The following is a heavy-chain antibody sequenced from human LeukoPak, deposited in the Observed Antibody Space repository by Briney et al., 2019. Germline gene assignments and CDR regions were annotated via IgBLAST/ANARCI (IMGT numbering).Heavy chain of an antibody. CDR3: ARYCGGDCYGVDV. J-gene: IGHJ6*02. D-gene: IGHD2-21*02. CDR1: GFIFSQYS. V-gene: IGHV3-48*04. CDR2: IRSTGDT. Sequence: GGSLRLSCAASGFIFSQYSINWVRQAPGKGLEWVSHIRSTGDTFYADSVKGRFTISRDNPKNSLFLQMNSLRAEDTAVYYCARYCGGDCYGVDVWGQGTTVTVSS.